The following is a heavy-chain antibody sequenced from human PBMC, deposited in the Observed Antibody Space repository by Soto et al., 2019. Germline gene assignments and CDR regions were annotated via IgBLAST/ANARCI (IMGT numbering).Heavy chain of an antibody. CDR1: GYTFTSYA. CDR2: INAGNGNT. Sequence: VASVKVSCKASGYTFTSYAMHWVRQAPGQRLEWMGWINAGNGNTKYSQKFQGRVTITRDTSASTAYMELSSLRSEDTAVYYCARDSIGPAMSWFDPWGQGTLVTVSS. CDR3: ARDSIGPAMSWFDP. V-gene: IGHV1-3*01. J-gene: IGHJ5*02.